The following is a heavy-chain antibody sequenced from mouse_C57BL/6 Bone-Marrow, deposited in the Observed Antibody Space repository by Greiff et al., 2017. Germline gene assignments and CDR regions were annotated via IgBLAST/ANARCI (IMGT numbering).Heavy chain of an antibody. CDR2: IYPGDGDT. Sequence: QVQLQQSGPELVKPGASVKISCKASGYAFSSSWMNWVQQRPGKGLEWIGRIYPGDGDTNYNGKFKGKATLTADKSSSTAYMQLSSLTSEDSAVYFCARERFGFAYWGQGTLVTVSA. V-gene: IGHV1-82*01. CDR1: GYAFSSSW. CDR3: ARERFGFAY. J-gene: IGHJ3*01.